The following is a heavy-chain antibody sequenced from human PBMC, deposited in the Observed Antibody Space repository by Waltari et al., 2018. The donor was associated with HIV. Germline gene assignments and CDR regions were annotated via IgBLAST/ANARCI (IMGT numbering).Heavy chain of an antibody. J-gene: IGHJ6*02. D-gene: IGHD2-2*01. V-gene: IGHV1-2*02. CDR1: GYTFTDNY. CDR3: ARGGASTTPRDYNYYGLDV. Sequence: QVELVQSGAEVKKPGASVKVSCKASGYTFTDNYIHWVRQAPGHGLEWMGWINPKSGGTKKAQKFQGRVTMTRDTSMSTVYMEVSRLTSDDTAVYYCARGGASTTPRDYNYYGLDVWGQGTTVTVSS. CDR2: INPKSGGT.